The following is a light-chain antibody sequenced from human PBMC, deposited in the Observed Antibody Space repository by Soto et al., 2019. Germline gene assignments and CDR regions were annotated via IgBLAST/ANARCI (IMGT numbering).Light chain of an antibody. CDR2: DAS. Sequence: EIVLTQSPATLSLSPGERATLSCRASQSLNIYLAWYQHKPGQAPRLLIYDASNRATDIPARFSGSGSGTDFTLTISSLEPEDFVVYYCQQRSFWPLTFGQGTKVDI. CDR3: QQRSFWPLT. J-gene: IGKJ1*01. V-gene: IGKV3-11*01. CDR1: QSLNIY.